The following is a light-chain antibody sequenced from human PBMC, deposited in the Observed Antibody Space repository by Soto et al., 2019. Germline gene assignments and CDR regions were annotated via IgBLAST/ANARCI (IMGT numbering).Light chain of an antibody. CDR3: SSHSNITPYV. CDR1: SRDVGAYNY. V-gene: IGLV2-14*01. CDR2: DVT. Sequence: LTQPASVSGSPGQSITISCTGTSRDVGAYNYVSWYQQHPGKAPKLMVYDVTNRPSGVSDRFSGSKSGNTASLTISGLQAEYEADYFCSSHSNITPYVFGTGTKVTVL. J-gene: IGLJ1*01.